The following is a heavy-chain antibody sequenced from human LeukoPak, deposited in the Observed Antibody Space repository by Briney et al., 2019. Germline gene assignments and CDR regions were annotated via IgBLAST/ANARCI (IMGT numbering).Heavy chain of an antibody. CDR3: ARHGPEGTTWNYYGMDV. CDR2: IYYSGST. V-gene: IGHV4-59*08. CDR1: GGSISSYY. J-gene: IGHJ6*02. Sequence: PSETLSLTCTVSGGSISSYYWSWIRQPPGKGLEWIGYIYYSGSTNYNPSLKSRVTISVDTSKNQFSLKLSSVIAADTAVYYCARHGPEGTTWNYYGMDVWGQGTTVTVSS. D-gene: IGHD1-1*01.